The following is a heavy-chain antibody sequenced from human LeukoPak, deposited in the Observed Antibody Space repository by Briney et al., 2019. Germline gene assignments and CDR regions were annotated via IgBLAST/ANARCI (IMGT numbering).Heavy chain of an antibody. CDR1: GYTFTGYY. J-gene: IGHJ4*02. Sequence: ASVKVSCKASGYTFTGYYMHWVRQAPGQGLEWMGWINPNSGGTNYAQKFQGRVTMTRDTSISTAYMELSRLRSDDTAVYYCARGRFGEWETRIDHWGQGTLVTVSS. V-gene: IGHV1-2*02. CDR2: INPNSGGT. CDR3: ARGRFGEWETRIDH. D-gene: IGHD3-10*01.